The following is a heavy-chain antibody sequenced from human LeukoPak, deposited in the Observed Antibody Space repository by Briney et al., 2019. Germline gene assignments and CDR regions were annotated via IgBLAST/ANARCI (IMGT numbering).Heavy chain of an antibody. CDR2: ISYDGSNK. J-gene: IGHJ4*02. V-gene: IGHV3-30-3*01. CDR3: ARDFKYSKPKDY. D-gene: IGHD6-6*01. CDR1: GFTFSSYA. Sequence: GSLRLSCAASGFTFSSYAMHWVRQAPGKGLEWVAVISYDGSNKYYADSVKGRFTISRDNSKNTLYLQMNSLRAKDTAVYYCARDFKYSKPKDYWGQGTLVTVSS.